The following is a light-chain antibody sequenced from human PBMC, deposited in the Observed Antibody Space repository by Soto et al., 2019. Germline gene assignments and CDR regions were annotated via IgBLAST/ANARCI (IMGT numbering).Light chain of an antibody. CDR2: EVS. V-gene: IGLV2-14*01. J-gene: IGLJ1*01. CDR1: SSDVGGYNY. CDR3: SPYTSYSTEV. Sequence: QSALTQPASVSGSPGQSITISCTGTSSDVGGYNYVSWYQQHPGKAPKLMIYEVSNRPSRVSNRFSGSKSGNTASLTISGLQAEDEADYYCSPYTSYSTEVFGPGTKLTVL.